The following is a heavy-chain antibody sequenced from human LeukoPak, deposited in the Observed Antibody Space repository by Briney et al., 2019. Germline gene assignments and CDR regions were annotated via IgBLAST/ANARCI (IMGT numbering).Heavy chain of an antibody. J-gene: IGHJ4*02. CDR3: ARVTFGGVIVGFDY. Sequence: ASVKVSCKASGYTFTGYYMHWVRQAPGQGLEWMGWINPNSGGTNYAQKFQGRVTMTRDTSISTAYMELSRLRSDDTAVYYCARVTFGGVIVGFDYWGQGTLVTVSS. CDR1: GYTFTGYY. D-gene: IGHD3-16*02. CDR2: INPNSGGT. V-gene: IGHV1-2*02.